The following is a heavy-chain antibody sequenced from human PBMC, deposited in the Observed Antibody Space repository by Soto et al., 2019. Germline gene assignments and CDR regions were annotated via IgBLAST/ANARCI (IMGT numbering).Heavy chain of an antibody. Sequence: QVQLQESGPGLVKPSETLSLTCTVSGGSISNYYWSWIRQPPGKGLEWIGNIYYTGNTQSNTSLKSGVTISVDTSKNQFSLNLSSVTAADTALYYCARHSGSYYDFDYWGQGTLVAVSS. D-gene: IGHD1-26*01. CDR3: ARHSGSYYDFDY. CDR1: GGSISNYY. J-gene: IGHJ4*02. CDR2: IYYTGNT. V-gene: IGHV4-59*08.